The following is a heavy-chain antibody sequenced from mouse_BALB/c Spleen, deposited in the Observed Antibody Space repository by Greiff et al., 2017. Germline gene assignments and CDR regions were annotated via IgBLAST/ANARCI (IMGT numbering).Heavy chain of an antibody. J-gene: IGHJ4*01. CDR3: ARWGMDY. Sequence: QVQLQQSGAELVRPGTSVKISCKASGYAFTNYWLGWVKQRPGHGLEWIGDIYPGSGNTYYNEKFKGKATLTADKSSSTAYMQLSSLTSEDSAVYFCARWGMDYWGQGTSVTVSS. CDR1: GYAFTNYW. V-gene: IGHV1-63*01. CDR2: IYPGSGNT.